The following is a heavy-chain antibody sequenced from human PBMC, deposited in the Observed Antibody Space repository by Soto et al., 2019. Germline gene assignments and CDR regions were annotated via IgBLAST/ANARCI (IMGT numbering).Heavy chain of an antibody. J-gene: IGHJ6*02. CDR1: GFTFSDYY. CDR2: ISSSGSTI. CDR3: ARDLSQFVYYDSSGYYSPYYGMDV. V-gene: IGHV3-11*01. D-gene: IGHD3-22*01. Sequence: QVQLVESGGGLVKPGGSLRLSCAASGFTFSDYYMSWIRQAPGKGLEWVSYISSSGSTIYYSDSLKGRFTISRDNAKNSLNLQMKSLRAEDTAVYYFARDLSQFVYYDSSGYYSPYYGMDVWGQGTTVTVSS.